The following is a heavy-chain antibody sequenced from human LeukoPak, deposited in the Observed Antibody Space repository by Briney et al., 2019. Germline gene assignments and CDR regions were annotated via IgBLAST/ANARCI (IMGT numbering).Heavy chain of an antibody. Sequence: PSETLSLTCTVSGGPISSGDYYWSWIRQPPGKGLEWIGYIYYSGSTYYNPSLKSRVTISVDTSKNQFSVKLSSVTAADTAVYYCARDFGDYYGSGANWGQGTLVTVSS. CDR3: ARDFGDYYGSGAN. V-gene: IGHV4-30-4*08. CDR2: IYYSGST. J-gene: IGHJ4*02. CDR1: GGPISSGDYY. D-gene: IGHD3-10*01.